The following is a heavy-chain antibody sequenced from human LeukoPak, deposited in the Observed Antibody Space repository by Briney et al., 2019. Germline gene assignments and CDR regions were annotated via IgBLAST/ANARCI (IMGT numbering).Heavy chain of an antibody. CDR3: ARETAYYGSGSYYNIDYYYYMDV. CDR1: GGTFSSYA. V-gene: IGHV1-69*13. CDR2: IIPIFGTA. J-gene: IGHJ6*03. Sequence: GASVKVSCKASGGTFSSYAISWVRQAPGQGLEWMGGIIPIFGTANYARKFQGRVTITADESTSTAYMELSSLRSEDTAVYYCARETAYYGSGSYYNIDYYYYMDVWGKGTTVTISS. D-gene: IGHD3-10*01.